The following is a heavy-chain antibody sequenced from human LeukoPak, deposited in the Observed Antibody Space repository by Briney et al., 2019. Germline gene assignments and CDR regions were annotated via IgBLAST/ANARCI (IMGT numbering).Heavy chain of an antibody. D-gene: IGHD6-25*01. CDR1: GFTFRNYG. J-gene: IGHJ3*02. CDR2: ISYDGSNK. CDR3: AKGAASDAFDI. V-gene: IGHV3-30*18. Sequence: PGGSLRLSCAASGFTFRNYGMHWVRQAPGKGLEWVSIISYDGSNKYYADSVKGRFTISRDNSKSTLYLQMNSLRAEDTAVYYCAKGAASDAFDIWGQGTMVTVSS.